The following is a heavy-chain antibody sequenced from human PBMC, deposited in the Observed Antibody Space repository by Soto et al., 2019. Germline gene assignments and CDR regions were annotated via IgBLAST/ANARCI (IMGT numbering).Heavy chain of an antibody. CDR3: AKGQKWELPFGY. CDR2: ISGDGRKT. J-gene: IGHJ4*02. D-gene: IGHD1-26*01. CDR1: GFTISSYA. Sequence: GGSLRLSCAASGFTISSYAMSWVRQAPGRGLEWVSAISGDGRKTYYAASVKGRFTISRDSSRNTLYLQMNSLRAEDTAVYSCAKGQKWELPFGYWGLGTLVTVSS. V-gene: IGHV3-23*01.